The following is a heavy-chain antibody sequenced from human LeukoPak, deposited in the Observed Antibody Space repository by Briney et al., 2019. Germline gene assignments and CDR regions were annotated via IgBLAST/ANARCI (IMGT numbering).Heavy chain of an antibody. CDR1: GFTFSSFW. CDR2: IKEDGSQK. Sequence: GGSLRLSCTSSGFTFSSFWMNWVRQAPGKGLEWVANIKEDGSQKNYVDSVKGRFTISRDNAKNSLYLQMNSLRAEDTAVYYCAREQLWFGELNDYYYMDVWGKGTTVTISS. CDR3: AREQLWFGELNDYYYMDV. V-gene: IGHV3-7*01. D-gene: IGHD3-10*01. J-gene: IGHJ6*03.